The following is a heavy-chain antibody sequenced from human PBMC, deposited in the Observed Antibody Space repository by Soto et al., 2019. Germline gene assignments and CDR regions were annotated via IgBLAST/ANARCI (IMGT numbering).Heavy chain of an antibody. V-gene: IGHV3-66*01. J-gene: IGHJ1*01. D-gene: IGHD6-19*01. CDR1: GFTVSSNY. CDR2: IYSGGST. CDR3: AREVHGYSSGWYYPEYFQH. Sequence: GGSLRLSCAASGFTVSSNYMSWVRQAPGKGLEWVSVIYSGGSTYYADSVKGRFTISRDNSKNTLYLQMNSLRAEDTAVYYCAREVHGYSSGWYYPEYFQHWGQGTLVTVSS.